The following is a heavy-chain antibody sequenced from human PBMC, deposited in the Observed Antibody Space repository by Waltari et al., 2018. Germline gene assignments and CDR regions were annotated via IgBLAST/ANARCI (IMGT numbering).Heavy chain of an antibody. CDR1: GFTFSSYT. CDR2: ITSDGTHT. V-gene: IGHV3-21*01. J-gene: IGHJ3*02. D-gene: IGHD3-22*01. Sequence: EVRLVESGGGLVRPGESLRLSCAASGFTFSSYTMNCVRQAPGKGPEWISFITSDGTHTTYADSMRGRLTISRDNAKNSLFLQINSLRADDTAVYYCARDRRPTMILGSGAFDIWGQGTVVNVSS. CDR3: ARDRRPTMILGSGAFDI.